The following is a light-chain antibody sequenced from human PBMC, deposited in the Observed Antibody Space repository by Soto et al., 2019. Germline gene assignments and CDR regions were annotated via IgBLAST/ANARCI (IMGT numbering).Light chain of an antibody. Sequence: EIVLTQSPGTLSLSPGVRATLSCRASQSVSSSYLAWYQQKPGQAPRLLIYGASSRATGIPDRFSGSGSETDFTLTISRLEPEDFAVYYCQQYGSSLYTFGQGTKLEIK. CDR3: QQYGSSLYT. J-gene: IGKJ2*01. CDR1: QSVSSSY. CDR2: GAS. V-gene: IGKV3-20*01.